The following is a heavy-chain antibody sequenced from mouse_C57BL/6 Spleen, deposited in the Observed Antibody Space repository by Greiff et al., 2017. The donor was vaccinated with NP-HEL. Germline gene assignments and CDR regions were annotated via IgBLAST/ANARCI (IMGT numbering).Heavy chain of an antibody. CDR3: ANYYRRNYFAMGD. Sequence: QVQLQQPGAELVRPGTSVKLSCKASGYTFTSYWMHWVKQRPGQGLEWIGVIDPSDSYTNYNQKFKGKATLTVDTSSSTAYMPLSSLTSEHSAVYYFANYYRRNYFAMGDWGQGTSVTVSS. V-gene: IGHV1-59*01. D-gene: IGHD1-1*01. CDR1: GYTFTSYW. CDR2: IDPSDSYT. J-gene: IGHJ4*01.